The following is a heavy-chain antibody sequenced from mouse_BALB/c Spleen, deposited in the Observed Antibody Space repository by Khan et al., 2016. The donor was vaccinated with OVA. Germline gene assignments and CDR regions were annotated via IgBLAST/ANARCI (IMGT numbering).Heavy chain of an antibody. CDR2: INPSNGYT. Sequence: QVQLKESGAELARPGASVKMSCKASGYTFTSYTIHWIKKRPGQGLEWIGYINPSNGYTNSNQKFKDKATLTTDKSSTTAYLQLSSLTSDDSAVYNSERDGAYHRNDGWFAYWGQGTLVTVSA. CDR3: ERDGAYHRNDGWFAY. V-gene: IGHV1-4*01. D-gene: IGHD2-14*01. J-gene: IGHJ3*01. CDR1: GYTFTSYT.